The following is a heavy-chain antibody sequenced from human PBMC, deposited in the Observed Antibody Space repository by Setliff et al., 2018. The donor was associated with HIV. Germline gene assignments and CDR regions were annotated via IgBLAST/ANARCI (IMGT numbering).Heavy chain of an antibody. D-gene: IGHD3-10*01. CDR3: ARGMIRGAIITEFDS. V-gene: IGHV1-3*01. Sequence: VKVSCKTSGYTFTTYTIHWVRQAPGQRLEWMGWINGGNGHTKSSERFQGRVTFSRDSSASTAQTELSSLTSEDTAVYFCARGMIRGAIITEFDSWGQGTLVTVSS. CDR1: GYTFTTYT. CDR2: INGGNGHT. J-gene: IGHJ4*02.